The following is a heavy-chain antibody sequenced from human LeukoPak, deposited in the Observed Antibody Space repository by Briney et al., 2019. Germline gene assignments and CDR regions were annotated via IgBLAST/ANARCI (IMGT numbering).Heavy chain of an antibody. Sequence: GGSLRLSCAASGFTFSSYAMSWVRQAPGKGLEWVSAISGSGGSTCYADSVKGRFTISRDNSKNTLYLQMNSLRAEDTAVYYCAKKQGGIIVATTLHYYSGMDVWGQGTTVTVSS. V-gene: IGHV3-23*01. J-gene: IGHJ6*02. D-gene: IGHD5-12*01. CDR2: ISGSGGST. CDR3: AKKQGGIIVATTLHYYSGMDV. CDR1: GFTFSSYA.